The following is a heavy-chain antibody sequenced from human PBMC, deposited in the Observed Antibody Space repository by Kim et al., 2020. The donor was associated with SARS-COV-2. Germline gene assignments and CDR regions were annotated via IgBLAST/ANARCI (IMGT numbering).Heavy chain of an antibody. V-gene: IGHV3-23*01. Sequence: EDAVKGRLSITRDNSDNTLYLQINSLRAADTAVYYCAKGPGSSMWLYDYWGQGTLVTVSS. CDR3: AKGPGSSMWLYDY. J-gene: IGHJ4*02. D-gene: IGHD6-13*01.